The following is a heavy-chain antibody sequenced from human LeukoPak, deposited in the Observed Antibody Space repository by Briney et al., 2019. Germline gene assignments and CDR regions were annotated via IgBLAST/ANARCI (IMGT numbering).Heavy chain of an antibody. D-gene: IGHD3-3*01. CDR1: GFTFSSFG. J-gene: IGHJ4*02. CDR2: ISASGDST. Sequence: GGSLRVSCAASGFTFSSFGMSWVRQAPGKGLEWVSGISASGDSTYYADSVKGRFTMSRDNSKNTLYLQMNSLRAEDTAIYYCANGGRGPFDYWGQGTLVTVSS. V-gene: IGHV3-23*01. CDR3: ANGGRGPFDY.